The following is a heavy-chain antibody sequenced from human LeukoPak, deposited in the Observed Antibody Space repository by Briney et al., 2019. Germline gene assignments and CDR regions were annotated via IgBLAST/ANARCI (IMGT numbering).Heavy chain of an antibody. Sequence: SVKVSCKASGYTFTSYGISWVRQAPGQGLEWMGRIIPILGIANYAQKFQGRVTITADKSTSTAYMELSSLRSEDTAVYYCAGGPYGVLYDGAFDIWGQGTMVTVSS. V-gene: IGHV1-69*04. J-gene: IGHJ3*02. CDR3: AGGPYGVLYDGAFDI. D-gene: IGHD2-2*02. CDR1: GYTFTSYG. CDR2: IIPILGIA.